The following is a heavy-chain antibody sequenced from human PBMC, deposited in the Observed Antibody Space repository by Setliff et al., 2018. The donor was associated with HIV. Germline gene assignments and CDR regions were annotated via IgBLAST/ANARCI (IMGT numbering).Heavy chain of an antibody. J-gene: IGHJ6*03. Sequence: GGSLRLSCAASGYTFNNYAMTWVRQAPGKGLEWVSGISAGSYTTYYADSVKGRFTISRDNSKNTLYLQMNNLRAEDTAGYYCARRGFVSAWYDKPIYFYYYMDVWGKGTTVTVSS. D-gene: IGHD6-19*01. CDR1: GYTFNNYA. CDR2: ISAGSYTT. V-gene: IGHV3-23*01. CDR3: ARRGFVSAWYDKPIYFYYYMDV.